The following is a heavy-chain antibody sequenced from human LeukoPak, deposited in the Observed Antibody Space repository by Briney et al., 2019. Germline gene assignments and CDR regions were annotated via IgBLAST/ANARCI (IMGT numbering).Heavy chain of an antibody. Sequence: SETLSLTCTVSGGSIKRGDNYWSWIRQHPGKGLEWIGYIYYSGSAYYNPSLKSRVTISVDTSKNQFSLKVNSVTAADTAVYYCARDANRYGTVGYWGQGTLVTVSS. V-gene: IGHV4-31*03. CDR1: GGSIKRGDNY. CDR2: IYYSGSA. J-gene: IGHJ4*02. D-gene: IGHD5-18*01. CDR3: ARDANRYGTVGY.